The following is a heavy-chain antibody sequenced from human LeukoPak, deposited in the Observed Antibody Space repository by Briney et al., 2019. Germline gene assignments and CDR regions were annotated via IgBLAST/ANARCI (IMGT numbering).Heavy chain of an antibody. D-gene: IGHD2-2*01. CDR2: ISAYNGNT. CDR1: GYTFTSYG. Sequence: RASVKVSCKASGYTFTSYGISWARQAPGQGLEWMGWISAYNGNTNYAQKLQGRVTMTTDTSTSTAYMELRSLRSDDTAVYYCARDAVYIVVVPAARFYGMGVWGQGTTVTVSS. CDR3: ARDAVYIVVVPAARFYGMGV. V-gene: IGHV1-18*01. J-gene: IGHJ6*02.